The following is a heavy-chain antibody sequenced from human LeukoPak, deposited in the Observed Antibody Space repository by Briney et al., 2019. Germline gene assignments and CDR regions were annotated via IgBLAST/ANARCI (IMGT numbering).Heavy chain of an antibody. Sequence: SVKVSCKASGGTFSSYAISWVRQAPGQGLEWMGRIIPSFGTAHYAQQFQGRVTITTDEPTSTAYMVLSSLRSDDGAGCDCAREPYDYGGNFHHYYYMDVWAKETTVTVSS. D-gene: IGHD4-23*01. V-gene: IGHV1-69*05. CDR2: IIPSFGTA. J-gene: IGHJ6*03. CDR1: GGTFSSYA. CDR3: AREPYDYGGNFHHYYYMDV.